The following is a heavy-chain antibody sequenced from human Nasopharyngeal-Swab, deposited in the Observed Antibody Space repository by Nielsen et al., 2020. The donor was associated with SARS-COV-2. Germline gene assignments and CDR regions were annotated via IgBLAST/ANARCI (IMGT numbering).Heavy chain of an antibody. J-gene: IGHJ4*02. CDR2: IYYNGST. Sequence: SETLSLTCTVSGYSISKNYYWSWIRQPPGKGLEWIGYIYYNGSTNYNPSLKSRVTISIDTSKNQFSLKLNSVTAADTAVYYCARIGCSGGSCYCDYWGQGTLVTVSS. D-gene: IGHD2-15*01. CDR3: ARIGCSGGSCYCDY. CDR1: GYSISKNYY. V-gene: IGHV4-59*01.